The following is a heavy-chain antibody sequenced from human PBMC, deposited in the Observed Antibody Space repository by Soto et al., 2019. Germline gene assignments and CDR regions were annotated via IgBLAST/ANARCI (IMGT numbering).Heavy chain of an antibody. V-gene: IGHV3-30-3*01. Sequence: QVQLVESGGGVVQPGRSLRLSCAASGFTFSSYAMHWVRQAPGKGLEWVAVISYDGSNKYYADSVKGRFTIFRDNSKNTLYLQMNSLRPEDTAVYYCARGYCSSSNCYEALSYWGQGTLVTVSS. J-gene: IGHJ4*02. CDR2: ISYDGSNK. D-gene: IGHD2-2*01. CDR3: ARGYCSSSNCYEALSY. CDR1: GFTFSSYA.